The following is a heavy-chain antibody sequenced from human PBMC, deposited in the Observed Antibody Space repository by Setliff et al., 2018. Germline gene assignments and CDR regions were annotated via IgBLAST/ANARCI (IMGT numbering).Heavy chain of an antibody. CDR2: INPNSGGT. D-gene: IGHD4-17*01. CDR1: GYTFTGYY. J-gene: IGHJ4*02. V-gene: IGHV1-2*04. Sequence: AASVKVSCKASGYTFTGYYMHWVRQAPGQGLEWMGWINPNSGGTNYAQKFQGWVTMTRDTSTSTAYMELRSLRSDDTAVYYCARDWRDYGAMGYWGQGTLVTVSS. CDR3: ARDWRDYGAMGY.